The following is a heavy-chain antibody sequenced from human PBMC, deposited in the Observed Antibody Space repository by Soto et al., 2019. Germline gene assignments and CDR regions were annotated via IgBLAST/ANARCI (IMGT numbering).Heavy chain of an antibody. V-gene: IGHV4-39*01. D-gene: IGHD3-22*01. CDR1: VCSIISISHV. J-gene: IGHJ5*02. Sequence: PSETRCLTCTVSVCSIISISHVLCCIRQPPWKWLEWIADIFFSGATYYNPSLRSRLTISLDTSKGQFSLKLSSVTAADTAVYYCATLTSRIDADRNGRRKWLEQWGQRNLVNVS. CDR2: IFFSGAT. CDR3: ATLTSRIDADRNGRRKWLEQ.